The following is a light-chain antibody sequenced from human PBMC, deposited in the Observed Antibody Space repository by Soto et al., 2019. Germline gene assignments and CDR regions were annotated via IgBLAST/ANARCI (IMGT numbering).Light chain of an antibody. Sequence: DIQMTQSPSTLSGSVGDRVTITCRASQTISSWLAWYQQKPGKAPKLLIYKASTLKSGVPSMFSGSGSGTEFTLTISTLQPDDLATYYCQHYNSYSEAFGQGTKVEIK. V-gene: IGKV1-5*03. CDR2: KAS. J-gene: IGKJ1*01. CDR3: QHYNSYSEA. CDR1: QTISSW.